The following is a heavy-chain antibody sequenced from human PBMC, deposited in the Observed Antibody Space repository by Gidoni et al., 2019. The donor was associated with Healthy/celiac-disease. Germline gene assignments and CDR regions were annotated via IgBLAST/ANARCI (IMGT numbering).Heavy chain of an antibody. V-gene: IGHV3-23*01. CDR2: ISGSGGST. J-gene: IGHJ4*02. CDR1: GLTFSSYA. CDR3: AKGLAYCGGDCYFDY. Sequence: EVQLLESVGGLVQPGGSLRLSCAASGLTFSSYAMRWVRQAPGKGLEGVSAISGSGGSTYYADSVKGRFTISRDNSKNTLYLQMNSLRAEDTAVYYCAKGLAYCGGDCYFDYWGQGTLVTVSS. D-gene: IGHD2-21*01.